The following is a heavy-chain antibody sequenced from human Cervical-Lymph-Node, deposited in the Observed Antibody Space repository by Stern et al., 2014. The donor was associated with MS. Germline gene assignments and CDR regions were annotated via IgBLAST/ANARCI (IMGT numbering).Heavy chain of an antibody. CDR3: ARDSSPQIRDGNDYDAFDI. Sequence: VQLVQSGGGLVQPGGSLRLSCAASGFSFGTSWITWVRQAPGQRPEWVANINQGGSGKNYVDTVKGRFTISRDNAKNSLYLQMNSLRAEDTAVYYCARDSSPQIRDGNDYDAFDIWGQGTVVTVSS. CDR2: INQGGSGK. V-gene: IGHV3-7*01. D-gene: IGHD6-6*01. CDR1: GFSFGTSW. J-gene: IGHJ3*02.